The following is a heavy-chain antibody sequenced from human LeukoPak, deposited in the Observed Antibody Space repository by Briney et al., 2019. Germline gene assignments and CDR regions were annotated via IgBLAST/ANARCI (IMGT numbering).Heavy chain of an antibody. CDR1: GGTFSSYA. CDR2: IIPILGIA. V-gene: IGHV1-69*04. D-gene: IGHD6-13*01. CDR3: ARAGYSSSSWFDP. Sequence: SVKVSCEASGGTFSSYAISWVRQAPGRGLEWMGRIIPILGIANYAQKFQGRVTITADKSTSTAYMELSSLRSEDTAVYYCARAGYSSSSWFDPWGQGTLVTVSS. J-gene: IGHJ5*02.